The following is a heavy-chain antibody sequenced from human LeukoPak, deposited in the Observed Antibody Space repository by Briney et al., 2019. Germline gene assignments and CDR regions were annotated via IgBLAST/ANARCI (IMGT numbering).Heavy chain of an antibody. D-gene: IGHD2-15*01. CDR2: IYTSGST. V-gene: IGHV4-4*07. J-gene: IGHJ4*02. CDR3: ARGYCSGGRCYFDY. CDR1: GGSISSYY. Sequence: SETLSLTCTVSGGSISSYYWSWIRQPAGKGLEWIGRIYTSGSTNYNPSLKSRVTMSVDTSKNQFSLKLSSVTAADTAVYYCARGYCSGGRCYFDYWGQGTLVTVSS.